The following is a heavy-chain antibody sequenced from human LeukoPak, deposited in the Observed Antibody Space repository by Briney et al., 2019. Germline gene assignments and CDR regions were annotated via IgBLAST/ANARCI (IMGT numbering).Heavy chain of an antibody. Sequence: GGSLRLTCAASGFNFDNFWMSWVRQAPGKGLEWVANIREDGGKQNYVDSVKGRFTISRDNAKSSVYLQLNSLRADDTAIYYCAKDIPGGGDDYWGQGTLVTVSS. J-gene: IGHJ4*02. CDR1: GFNFDNFW. V-gene: IGHV3-7*01. D-gene: IGHD2-21*02. CDR2: IREDGGKQ. CDR3: AKDIPGGGDDY.